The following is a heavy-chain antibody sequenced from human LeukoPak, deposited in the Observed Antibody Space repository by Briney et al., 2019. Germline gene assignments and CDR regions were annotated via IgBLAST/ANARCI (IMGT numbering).Heavy chain of an antibody. CDR2: IYYSGST. CDR3: ARGLLNSGLHPFDY. Sequence: PSETLSLTCTVSGGSINSYYWSWIRQPPGKGLEWIGYIYYSGSTNYNPSLKSRVTISVDTSKNQFSLKLSSVTAADTAVYYCARGLLNSGLHPFDYWGQGTLVTVSS. V-gene: IGHV4-59*01. J-gene: IGHJ4*02. D-gene: IGHD5-12*01. CDR1: GGSINSYY.